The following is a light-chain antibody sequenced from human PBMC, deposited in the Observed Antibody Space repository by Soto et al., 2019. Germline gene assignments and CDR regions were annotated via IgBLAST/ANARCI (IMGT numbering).Light chain of an antibody. Sequence: QSVLTQPPSASGTPGQRVTISCSGSNSNIGSNTVNWYQQLPGTAPKLLTYSHNQRPSGVPDRFSDSKSVTSASLAISGLLSEDDADYYCAAWDESLNGLVFGGGTKLTVL. J-gene: IGLJ2*01. CDR1: NSNIGSNT. CDR2: SHN. CDR3: AAWDESLNGLV. V-gene: IGLV1-44*01.